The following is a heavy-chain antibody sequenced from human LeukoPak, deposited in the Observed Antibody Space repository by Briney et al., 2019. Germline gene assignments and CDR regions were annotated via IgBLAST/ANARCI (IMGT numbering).Heavy chain of an antibody. CDR1: GFTFKNYA. V-gene: IGHV3-30*02. Sequence: PPGGSLRLSCAASGFTFKNYAMHWVRQAPGQGLEWVAVIWYGGSNKYYADSVKGRFTISRDNSKNTLYLQMNSLRAEDTAVYYCAKAAAPKGYCSSTSCSPVYYYMDVWGKGTTVTVSS. CDR3: AKAAAPKGYCSSTSCSPVYYYMDV. D-gene: IGHD2-2*01. J-gene: IGHJ6*03. CDR2: IWYGGSNK.